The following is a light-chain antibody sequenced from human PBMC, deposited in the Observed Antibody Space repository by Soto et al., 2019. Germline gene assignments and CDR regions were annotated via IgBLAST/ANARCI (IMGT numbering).Light chain of an antibody. CDR2: WAS. CDR1: QSIWFSNKKNY. V-gene: IGKV4-1*01. Sequence: DIVMTQSPDSLTVSLGERATINCKSSQSIWFSNKKNYLAWYQHKPGQSPKLLIYWASTRESGVPDRFSGSGSETDFTLTISSLQAEDVAVYYCQQYYSTPLTFGGGTKVEIK. CDR3: QQYYSTPLT. J-gene: IGKJ4*01.